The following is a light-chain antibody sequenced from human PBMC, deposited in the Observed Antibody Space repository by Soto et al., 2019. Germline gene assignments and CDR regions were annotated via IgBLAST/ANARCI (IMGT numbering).Light chain of an antibody. J-gene: IGKJ1*01. CDR1: QSVSSN. V-gene: IGKV3-15*01. CDR3: QQRSNWPRT. CDR2: GAS. Sequence: EIVMTQSPATLSVSPGERVTLSCRASQSVSSNLAWYQQKPGQAPRLLIYGASTRPTGIPARFSGSGSGTEFTLTISSLEPEDFAVYYCQQRSNWPRTFGQGTKVDIK.